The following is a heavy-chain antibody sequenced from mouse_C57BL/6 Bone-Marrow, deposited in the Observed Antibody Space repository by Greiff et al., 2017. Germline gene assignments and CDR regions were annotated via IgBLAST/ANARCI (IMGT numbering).Heavy chain of an antibody. CDR1: GFPFSSYG. CDR2: ISSGGSYT. J-gene: IGHJ2*01. CDR3: ARHGGLDY. V-gene: IGHV5-6*01. Sequence: EVRLVESGGALVKPGGSLKLSCAASGFPFSSYGMSWVRQTPDKRLEWVATISSGGSYTYYPDSVKGRFTISRDNAKNTLYLQVGSLKSEDTAMDYGARHGGLDYWSQGSTRTVSS.